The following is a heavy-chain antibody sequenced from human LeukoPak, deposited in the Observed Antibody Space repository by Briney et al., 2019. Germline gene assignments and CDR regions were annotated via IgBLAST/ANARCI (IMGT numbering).Heavy chain of an antibody. CDR2: ISSGGSTI. J-gene: IGHJ4*02. CDR1: GFTFSSYE. D-gene: IGHD3-16*02. CDR3: ARALNYVWGGYRYPYYFDY. V-gene: IGHV3-48*03. Sequence: GGSLRLSCAASGFTFSSYEMNWVRQAPGKGLEWVSYISSGGSTIYYADSVKGRFTISRDNAKNSLYLQMNSLRAEDTAVYYCARALNYVWGGYRYPYYFDYWGQGTLVTVSS.